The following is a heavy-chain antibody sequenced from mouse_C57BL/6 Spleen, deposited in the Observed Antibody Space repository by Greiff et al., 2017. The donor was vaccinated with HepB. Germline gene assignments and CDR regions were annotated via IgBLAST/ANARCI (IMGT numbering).Heavy chain of an antibody. J-gene: IGHJ2*01. CDR1: GFTFSSYA. V-gene: IGHV5-9-1*02. CDR2: ISSGGDYI. CDR3: TRGGVLRDYFDY. Sequence: EVKLEESGEGLVKPGGSLKLSCAASGFTFSSYAMSWVRQTPEKRLEWVAYISSGGDYIYYADTVKGRFTISRDNARNTLYLQMSSLKSEDTAMYYCTRGGVLRDYFDYWGQGTTLTVSS. D-gene: IGHD1-1*01.